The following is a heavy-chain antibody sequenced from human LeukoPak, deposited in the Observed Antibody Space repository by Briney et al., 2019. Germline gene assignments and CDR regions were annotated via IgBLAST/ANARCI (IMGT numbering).Heavy chain of an antibody. CDR2: MKYDGSEK. Sequence: GSLRLSCAASGFTFSSYWMSWVRQAPGKGLEWVANMKYDGSEKYYVDSVKGRFTISRDNVKNSLYLQMNSLRAEDTAVYYCARDIEAAGLFLDYWGQGTLATVSS. CDR1: GFTFSSYW. D-gene: IGHD6-13*01. J-gene: IGHJ4*02. CDR3: ARDIEAAGLFLDY. V-gene: IGHV3-7*01.